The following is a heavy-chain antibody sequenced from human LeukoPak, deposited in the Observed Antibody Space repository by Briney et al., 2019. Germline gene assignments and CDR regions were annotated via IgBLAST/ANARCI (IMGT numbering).Heavy chain of an antibody. J-gene: IGHJ6*03. CDR2: ISAYNGNT. V-gene: IGHV1-18*01. CDR1: GYTFTSYG. CDR3: ARVIAVDSSGYKINYYYYYYMDV. Sequence: ASVKVSCKASGYTFTSYGISWVRQAPGQGLEWMGWISAYNGNTNYAQKLQGRVTMTTDASTSTAYMELRSLRSDDTAVYYCARVIAVDSSGYKINYYYYYYMDVWGKGTTVAISS. D-gene: IGHD3-22*01.